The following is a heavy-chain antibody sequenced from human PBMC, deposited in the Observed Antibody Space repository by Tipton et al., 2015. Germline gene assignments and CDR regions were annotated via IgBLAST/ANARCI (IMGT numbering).Heavy chain of an antibody. CDR3: ASYDYSNMKFDH. D-gene: IGHD4-11*01. CDR1: GGSISSYY. Sequence: TLSLTCTVSGGSISSYYWSWIRQPPGKGLEWIGYIYYSGSTNYNPSLKSRVTISVDTSKNQFSLNLNSVSAADTAVYYCASYDYSNMKFDHWGQGTLVTVSS. V-gene: IGHV4-59*01. J-gene: IGHJ4*02. CDR2: IYYSGST.